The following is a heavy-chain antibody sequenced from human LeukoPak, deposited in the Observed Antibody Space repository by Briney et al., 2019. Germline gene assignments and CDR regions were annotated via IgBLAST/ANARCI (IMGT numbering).Heavy chain of an antibody. Sequence: PSETLSLTCAVYGGSFSGYYWSWVRQPPGKGLEWIGEINHSGSTNYNPSLKSRVTISVDTSKNQFSLKLSSVTAADTAVYYCARGEAGTSDSSGYYFYYWGQGTLATVSS. CDR1: GGSFSGYY. J-gene: IGHJ4*02. CDR3: ARGEAGTSDSSGYYFYY. V-gene: IGHV4-34*01. D-gene: IGHD3-22*01. CDR2: INHSGST.